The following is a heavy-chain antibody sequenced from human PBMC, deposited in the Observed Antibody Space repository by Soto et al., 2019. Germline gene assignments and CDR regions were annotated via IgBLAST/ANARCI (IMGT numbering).Heavy chain of an antibody. D-gene: IGHD2-2*01. CDR2: IYHSGST. J-gene: IGHJ5*02. CDR3: ARVPDR. V-gene: IGHV4-59*12. Sequence: SETLSLTCTFSGGSISSYYWSWIRQPPGKGLEWIGYIYHSGSTYYNPSLKSRVTISVDRSKNQFSLKLSSVTAADTAVYYCARVPDRWGQGTLVTVSS. CDR1: GGSISSYY.